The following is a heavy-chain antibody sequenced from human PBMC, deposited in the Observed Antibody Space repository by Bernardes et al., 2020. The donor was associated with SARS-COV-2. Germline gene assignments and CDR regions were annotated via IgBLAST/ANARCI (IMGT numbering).Heavy chain of an antibody. Sequence: SETLSRTCTVSGGSIRTSYYWGWIRQPPRKGLEWIGSIIYSGNTFYNPSLKSRVTISVDTSKNQFSLRLSFVSAADTAVYYCAGSSCGIDCYIGGLRSWDYGMDVWGPGTTVTVSS. J-gene: IGHJ6*02. CDR3: AGSSCGIDCYIGGLRSWDYGMDV. CDR1: GGSIRTSYY. D-gene: IGHD2-21*02. CDR2: IIYSGNT. V-gene: IGHV4-39*01.